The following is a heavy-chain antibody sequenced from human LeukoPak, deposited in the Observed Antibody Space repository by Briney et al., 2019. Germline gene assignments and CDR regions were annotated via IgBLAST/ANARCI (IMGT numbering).Heavy chain of an antibody. CDR1: GFTFGDYA. Sequence: PGRSLRLSCTASGFTFGDYAMSWVRQAPGKGLEWVGFIRSKAYGGTTEYAASVKGRFTILRDDSKSIAYLQMNSLKTEDTAVYYCTRGAVGATTFFDYWGQETLVTVSS. CDR3: TRGAVGATTFFDY. D-gene: IGHD1-26*01. CDR2: IRSKAYGGTT. V-gene: IGHV3-49*04. J-gene: IGHJ4*02.